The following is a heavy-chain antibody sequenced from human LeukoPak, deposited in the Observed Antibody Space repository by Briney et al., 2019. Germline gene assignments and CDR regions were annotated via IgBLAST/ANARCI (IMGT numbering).Heavy chain of an antibody. J-gene: IGHJ6*02. Sequence: PGGSLRLSCAASGFTFSSYEMNWARQAPGKGLEWVSYISSSGSTIYYADSVKGRFTISRDNAKNSLYLQMNSLRAEDTAVYYCARDRAPLWFGELSVTYYYYGMDVWGQGTTVTVSS. CDR3: ARDRAPLWFGELSVTYYYYGMDV. V-gene: IGHV3-48*03. CDR2: ISSSGSTI. CDR1: GFTFSSYE. D-gene: IGHD3-10*01.